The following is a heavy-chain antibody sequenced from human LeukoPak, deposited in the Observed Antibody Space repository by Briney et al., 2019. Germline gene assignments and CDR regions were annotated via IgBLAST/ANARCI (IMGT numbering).Heavy chain of an antibody. CDR3: ASNRIQLWLQYYYYYMDV. Sequence: PSETLSLTCNVSGGLISSSGLYWGWIRQTPEKGLEWIGSVYSTGSTYSNPALKSRVTISVDTSKNQFSLKLSSVTAADTAVYYCASNRIQLWLQYYYYYMDVWGKGTTVTISS. J-gene: IGHJ6*03. D-gene: IGHD5-18*01. CDR2: VYSTGST. CDR1: GGLISSSGLY. V-gene: IGHV4-39*01.